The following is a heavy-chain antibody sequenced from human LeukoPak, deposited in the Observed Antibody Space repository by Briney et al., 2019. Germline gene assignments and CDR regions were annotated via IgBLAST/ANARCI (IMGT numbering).Heavy chain of an antibody. CDR1: GFTFSSYA. CDR2: ISGSGGST. Sequence: GGSLRLSCAASGFTFSSYAVSWVRQAPGKGLEWVSAISGSGGSTYYADSVKGRFTISRDNSKNTLYLQMNSLRAEDTAVYYCAKDQSAQLRSGYFDYWGQGTLVTVSS. V-gene: IGHV3-23*01. CDR3: AKDQSAQLRSGYFDY. J-gene: IGHJ4*02. D-gene: IGHD6-6*01.